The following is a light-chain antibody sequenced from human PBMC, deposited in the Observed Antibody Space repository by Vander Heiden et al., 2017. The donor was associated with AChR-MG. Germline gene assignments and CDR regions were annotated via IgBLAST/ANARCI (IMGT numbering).Light chain of an antibody. CDR3: QQYNNWPPWT. CDR2: GAS. V-gene: IGKV3-15*01. J-gene: IGKJ1*01. Sequence: EIVMTQSPATLSVSPGERATLSCRASQSVSSNLAWYQQKPGQAPRLLIDGASTRATGIPARFSGSGSGTEFTLTISSLQSEDLAVYYCQQYNNWPPWTFGQGTKVEIK. CDR1: QSVSSN.